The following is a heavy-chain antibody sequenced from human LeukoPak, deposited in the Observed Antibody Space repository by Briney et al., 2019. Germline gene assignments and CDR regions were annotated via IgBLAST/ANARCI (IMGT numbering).Heavy chain of an antibody. CDR3: ARGRWHPSVRVDY. V-gene: IGHV4-34*01. J-gene: IGHJ4*02. Sequence: PSETLSLTCAVYGGSFSGYYWSWIRQPPGKGLEWIGEINHSGSTNYNPSLKSRVTISVDTSKNQFSPKLNSVTAADTAVYYCARGRWHPSVRVDYWGQGTLVTVSS. CDR2: INHSGST. CDR1: GGSFSGYY. D-gene: IGHD6-13*01.